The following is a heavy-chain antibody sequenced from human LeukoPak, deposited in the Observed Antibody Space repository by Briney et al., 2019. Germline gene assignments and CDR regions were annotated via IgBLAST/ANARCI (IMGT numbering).Heavy chain of an antibody. J-gene: IGHJ3*02. V-gene: IGHV1-2*02. Sequence: GASVKVSCKASGYTFTVYYMHWVRQAPGQGLEWMGWINPNSGGTNYAQKFQGRVTITRDTSISTAYMELSRLRSDDTAVYYCARVSKLDLTAFDIWGQGTMVTVSS. CDR3: ARVSKLDLTAFDI. CDR2: INPNSGGT. D-gene: IGHD6-13*01. CDR1: GYTFTVYY.